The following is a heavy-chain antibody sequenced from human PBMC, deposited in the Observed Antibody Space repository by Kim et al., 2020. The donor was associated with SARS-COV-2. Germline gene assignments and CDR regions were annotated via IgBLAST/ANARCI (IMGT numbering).Heavy chain of an antibody. V-gene: IGHV1-8*01. J-gene: IGHJ3*02. CDR1: GYTFSSYD. Sequence: ASVKVSCKASGYTFSSYDINWVRQAPGQGREWLGWMSPSRINTNYAQKFQGRVTMTKNISTSIAYMELSNLGYEDTAVYYCARGVTAGIDIWGQGTMVTVSS. CDR3: ARGVTAGIDI. CDR2: MSPSRINT. D-gene: IGHD2-21*02.